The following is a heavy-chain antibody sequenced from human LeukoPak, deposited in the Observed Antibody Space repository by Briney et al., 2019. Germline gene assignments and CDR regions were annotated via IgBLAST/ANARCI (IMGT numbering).Heavy chain of an antibody. Sequence: GGSLRLSCAASGFIFSSYAMSWVRQAPGKGLEWVSAISGSGGSTYYADSVKGRFTISGDNSKNTLYLQMNSLRAEDTAVYYCAKDPYSGSYYDYWGQGTLVTVSS. J-gene: IGHJ4*02. D-gene: IGHD1-26*01. CDR3: AKDPYSGSYYDY. V-gene: IGHV3-23*01. CDR2: ISGSGGST. CDR1: GFIFSSYA.